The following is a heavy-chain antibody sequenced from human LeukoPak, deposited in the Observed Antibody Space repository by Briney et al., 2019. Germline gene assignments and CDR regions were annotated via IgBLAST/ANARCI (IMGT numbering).Heavy chain of an antibody. J-gene: IGHJ4*02. CDR1: GFTFSNHG. D-gene: IGHD5-24*01. V-gene: IGHV3-23*01. CDR3: AKAGGRDGYNSDY. CDR2: ISGSGGST. Sequence: GGSLRLSCAASGFTFSNHGMSWVRQAPGKGLEWVSAISGSGGSTYYADSVKGRFTISRDNSKNTLYLQMNSLRAEDTAVYYCAKAGGRDGYNSDYWGQGTLVTVSS.